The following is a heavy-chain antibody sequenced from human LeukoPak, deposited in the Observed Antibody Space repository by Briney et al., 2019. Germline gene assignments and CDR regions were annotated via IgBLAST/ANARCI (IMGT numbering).Heavy chain of an antibody. J-gene: IGHJ5*02. CDR3: ATSTSDYGDYARFDP. V-gene: IGHV4-39*07. CDR2: IFYTGTI. D-gene: IGHD4-17*01. Sequence: SGTLSLTCDVSGGSIRNNNYYWGWIRQAPGKGLEWIASIFYTGTIFYNPSLKSRVTISVDTSKNQFSLKLSSVTAADTAVYYCATSTSDYGDYARFDPWGQGTLVTVSS. CDR1: GGSIRNNNYY.